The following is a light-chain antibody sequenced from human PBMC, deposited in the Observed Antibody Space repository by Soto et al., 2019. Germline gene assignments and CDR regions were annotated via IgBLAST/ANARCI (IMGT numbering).Light chain of an antibody. CDR3: HQYGTSPWT. J-gene: IGKJ1*01. Sequence: EIVLTQSPGTLSLSPGERATLSCRASQSVSSNFLAWYQEKPGQAPRLLIYGASGRATGIPDRFSGSGSGTDFTLTISRLGPDDFAVYYCHQYGTSPWTFGQGTKVDIK. V-gene: IGKV3-20*01. CDR1: QSVSSNF. CDR2: GAS.